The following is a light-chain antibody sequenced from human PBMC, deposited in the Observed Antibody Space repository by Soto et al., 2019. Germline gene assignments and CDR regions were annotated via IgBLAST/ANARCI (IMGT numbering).Light chain of an antibody. J-gene: IGLJ3*02. CDR1: SSDVGGYDY. CDR2: EVS. Sequence: QSALTQPASVSGSPGQSITISCTGTSSDVGGYDYVSWYLQHPGKAPKLMIYEVSNRPSGVSNRFSGSKSANTASLTISGLRAEDEADYYCSSFTSSHTWVFGGGTKLTVL. CDR3: SSFTSSHTWV. V-gene: IGLV2-14*01.